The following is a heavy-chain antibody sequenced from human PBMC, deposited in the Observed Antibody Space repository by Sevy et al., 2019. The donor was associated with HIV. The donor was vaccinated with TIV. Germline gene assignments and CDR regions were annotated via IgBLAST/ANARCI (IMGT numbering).Heavy chain of an antibody. CDR1: GFTFSNYW. Sequence: GGYLRLSCAASGFTFSNYWMSWVRQAPGKGLEWVANIKQDGSEKYYVDSVKGRFTISRDKAKNSLSLQMNSLRAGDTAMYYCARDKGQGWFDPWGQGTLVTVSS. CDR2: IKQDGSEK. J-gene: IGHJ5*02. V-gene: IGHV3-7*01. CDR3: ARDKGQGWFDP.